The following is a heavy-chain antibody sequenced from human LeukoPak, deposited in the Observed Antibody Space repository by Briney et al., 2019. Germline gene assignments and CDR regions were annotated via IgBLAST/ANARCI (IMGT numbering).Heavy chain of an antibody. V-gene: IGHV4-59*01. J-gene: IGHJ6*03. CDR3: AREGQQWGGYYYYYMDV. CDR1: GGSISSYY. Sequence: SETLSLTCTVSGGSISSYYWSWIRQPPGKGLEWIGYIYYSGSTNYNPPLKSRVTISVDTSKNQFSLKLSSVTAADTAVYYCAREGQQWGGYYYYYMDVWGKGTTVTVSS. CDR2: IYYSGST. D-gene: IGHD6-19*01.